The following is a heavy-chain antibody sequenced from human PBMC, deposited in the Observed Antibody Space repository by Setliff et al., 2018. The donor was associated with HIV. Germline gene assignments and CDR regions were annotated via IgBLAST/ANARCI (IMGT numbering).Heavy chain of an antibody. CDR1: GGSISSDNW. CDR3: ARGHCSGTNCYGVDYYGMDV. CDR2: IYHSEYT. J-gene: IGHJ6*02. D-gene: IGHD2-2*01. Sequence: PSETLSLTCAVSGGSISSDNWWTWVRQAPGKGLEWIGEIYHSEYTNYNPSLKSRVSMAVDKSKNQFSVKLTSVTAAGTAVYYCARGHCSGTNCYGVDYYGMDVWGQGTTVTVSS. V-gene: IGHV4-4*02.